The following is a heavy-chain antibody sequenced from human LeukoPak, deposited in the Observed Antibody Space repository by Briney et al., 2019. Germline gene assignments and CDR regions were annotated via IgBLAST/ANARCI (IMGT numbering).Heavy chain of an antibody. CDR3: ARDAGLLDAFDI. Sequence: GGSLRLSCAASGFTFSSYSMNWVRQAPGKGLEWVSSISSSSSYIYYADSVKGRFTISRDNAKNSLYLQMSSLRAEDTAVYYCARDAGLLDAFDIWGQGTMVTVSS. V-gene: IGHV3-21*01. CDR1: GFTFSSYS. CDR2: ISSSSSYI. J-gene: IGHJ3*02.